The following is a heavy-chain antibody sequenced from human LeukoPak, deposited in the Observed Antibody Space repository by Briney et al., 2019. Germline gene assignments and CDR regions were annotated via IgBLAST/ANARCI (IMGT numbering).Heavy chain of an antibody. V-gene: IGHV4-31*01. CDR1: GGSISSGGYY. Sequence: SQTLSLTCTVSGGSISSGGYYWSWIRQHPGKGLEWIGSIYYNGNTYYNPSLKSQVTVSVDTSRTQFSLRLSSVTAADTAVYYCARSDCSSTSCWQAWFDPWGQGTLVTVSS. J-gene: IGHJ5*02. D-gene: IGHD2-2*01. CDR3: ARSDCSSTSCWQAWFDP. CDR2: IYYNGNT.